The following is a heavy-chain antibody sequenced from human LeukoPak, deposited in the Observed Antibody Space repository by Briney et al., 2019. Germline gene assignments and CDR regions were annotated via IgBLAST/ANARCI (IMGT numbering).Heavy chain of an antibody. Sequence: GESLKISCQGSGYSFTSYWIAWVRQMSGKGLEWMGIIYPGDSDTRYSPSFQGQVTISADKSTSTAYLQWTSLKASDTAMYYCARQGGDRGHFYYRGQGTLVTGS. CDR3: ARQGGDRGHFYY. D-gene: IGHD3-16*01. J-gene: IGHJ4*01. CDR1: GYSFTSYW. V-gene: IGHV5-51*01. CDR2: IYPGDSDT.